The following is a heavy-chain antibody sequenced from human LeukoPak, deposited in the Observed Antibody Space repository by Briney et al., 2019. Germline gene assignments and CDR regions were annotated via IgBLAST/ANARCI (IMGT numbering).Heavy chain of an antibody. CDR1: GFTFSSYS. CDR2: ISSSSSTI. V-gene: IGHV3-48*04. J-gene: IGHJ3*02. Sequence: QAGRSLRLSCAASGFTFSSYSMNWVRQAPGKGLEWVSYISSSSSTIYYADSVKGRFTISRDNAKNSLYLQLNSLRAEDTAVYYCTRDVHDAFDIWGQGTMVIVSS. CDR3: TRDVHDAFDI.